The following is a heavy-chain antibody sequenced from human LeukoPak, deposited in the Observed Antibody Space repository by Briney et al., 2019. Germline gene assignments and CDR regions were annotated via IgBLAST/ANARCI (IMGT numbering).Heavy chain of an antibody. CDR3: AKDHRFSGSCCYYYGMDV. CDR1: GFTFDDYA. J-gene: IGHJ6*02. CDR2: ISGDGGST. Sequence: GGSLRLSCAASGFTFDDYAMHWVRQAPGKGLEWVSLISGDGGSTYYADSVKGRFTISRDNSKNSLYLRMNSLRTEDTALYYCAKDHRFSGSCCYYYGMDVWGQGTTVTVSS. V-gene: IGHV3-43*02. D-gene: IGHD2-15*01.